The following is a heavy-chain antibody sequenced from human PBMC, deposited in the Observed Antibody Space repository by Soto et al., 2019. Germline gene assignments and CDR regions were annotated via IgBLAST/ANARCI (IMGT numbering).Heavy chain of an antibody. Sequence: LXLXCAASAFTFSTXAISWFLHAPGKGLEWVSGISCSGGSTYYADSVKGRFTISRDNSKNKLYLQMNSLRADHTAVSYCGKDSGGSYYHYVMDVWGQGTTGTVSS. CDR1: AFTFSTXA. J-gene: IGHJ6*02. V-gene: IGHV3-23*01. D-gene: IGHD2-15*01. CDR3: GKDSGGSYYHYVMDV. CDR2: ISCSGGST.